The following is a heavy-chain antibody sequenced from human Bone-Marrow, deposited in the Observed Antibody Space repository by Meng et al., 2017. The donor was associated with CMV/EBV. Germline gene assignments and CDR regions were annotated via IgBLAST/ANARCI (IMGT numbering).Heavy chain of an antibody. CDR1: GGTFSSYA. J-gene: IGHJ4*02. D-gene: IGHD3-3*01. CDR2: IIPIFGTA. Sequence: SVKVSCKASGGTFSSYAISWVRQAPGQGLEWMGGIIPIFGTANYAQKFQGRVTMTRDTSISTAYMELTSLKSEDTALYYCARGGGTVRFLEWLNYWGQGTLVTVS. CDR3: ARGGGTVRFLEWLNY. V-gene: IGHV1-69*05.